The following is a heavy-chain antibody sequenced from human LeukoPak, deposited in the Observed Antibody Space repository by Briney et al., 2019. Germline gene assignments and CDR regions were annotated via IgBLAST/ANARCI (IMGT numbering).Heavy chain of an antibody. CDR1: GGTFSSYA. CDR3: ARDPQEVVAATYNWFDP. J-gene: IGHJ5*02. CDR2: IIPIFGTA. V-gene: IGHV1-69*13. Sequence: GASVKVSCKASGGTFSSYAISWVRQAPGQGLEWMGGIIPIFGTANYAQKFQGRVTITADESTSTAYMELSSLRSEDTAVYYCARDPQEVVAATYNWFDPWGQGTLVTVSS. D-gene: IGHD2-15*01.